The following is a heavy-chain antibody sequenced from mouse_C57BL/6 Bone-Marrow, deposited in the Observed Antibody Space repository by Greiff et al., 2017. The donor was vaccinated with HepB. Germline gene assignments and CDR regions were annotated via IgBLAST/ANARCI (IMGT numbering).Heavy chain of an antibody. Sequence: QVQLQQSGAELVRPGTSVKMSCKASGYTFTNYWIGWAKQRPGHGLEWIGDIYPGGGYTNYNEKFKGKATLTADKSSSTAYMQFSSLTSEDSAIYYCARILNYYGSSLVLYYFDYWGQGTTLTVSS. CDR3: ARILNYYGSSLVLYYFDY. D-gene: IGHD1-1*01. V-gene: IGHV1-63*01. CDR1: GYTFTNYW. CDR2: IYPGGGYT. J-gene: IGHJ2*01.